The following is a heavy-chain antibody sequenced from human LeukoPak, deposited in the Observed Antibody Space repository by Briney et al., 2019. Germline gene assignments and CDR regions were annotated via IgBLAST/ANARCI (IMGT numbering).Heavy chain of an antibody. J-gene: IGHJ4*02. D-gene: IGHD6-13*01. Sequence: PGGSLRLSCAASGFTFSSYGMHWVRQAPGKGLEWVAVIWYDGSNKYYADSVKGRFTISRDNSKNTLYLQMNSLRAEDTAVYYCAKETYSRGFDYWGQGTLVTVSS. V-gene: IGHV3-33*06. CDR2: IWYDGSNK. CDR3: AKETYSRGFDY. CDR1: GFTFSSYG.